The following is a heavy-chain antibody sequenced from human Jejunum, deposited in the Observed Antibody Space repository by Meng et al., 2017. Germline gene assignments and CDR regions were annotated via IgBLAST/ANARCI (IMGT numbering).Heavy chain of an antibody. J-gene: IGHJ4*02. D-gene: IGHD3-3*01. Sequence: GESLKISCAASGFTFSSYWMTWVRQAPGKGLEWVANINQDGNEKYYVDSVKGRFTISRDNAKNSLYLHMNSLRAEDTAVYYCAREGITTFGMVSYSDYWGQGTLVTVSS. CDR1: GFTFSSYW. V-gene: IGHV3-7*01. CDR3: AREGITTFGMVSYSDY. CDR2: INQDGNEK.